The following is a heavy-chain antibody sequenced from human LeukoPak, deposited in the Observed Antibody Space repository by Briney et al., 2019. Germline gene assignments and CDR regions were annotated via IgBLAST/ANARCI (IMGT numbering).Heavy chain of an antibody. V-gene: IGHV3-74*01. J-gene: IGHJ4*02. D-gene: IGHD6-19*01. CDR2: INPDGSIT. CDR3: AKDFTGWHDY. Sequence: GGSLRLSCAASAFTFSNYWMHWVRQAPGKGLVWVSRINPDGSITSYADSVKGRFTISRDNAKDTLYLQMSSLRAEDTAVYYCAKDFTGWHDYWGQGTLVTVSS. CDR1: AFTFSNYW.